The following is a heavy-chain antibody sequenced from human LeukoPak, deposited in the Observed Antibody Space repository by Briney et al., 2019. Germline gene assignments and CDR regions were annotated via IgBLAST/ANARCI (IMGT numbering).Heavy chain of an antibody. CDR1: GFSFNTYS. J-gene: IGHJ5*02. CDR3: ARGATDTTRWFDP. V-gene: IGHV3-21*01. Sequence: GGSLRLSCAASGFSFNTYSMTWVRQAPGKGLEWVSIISRTSESTFYADSVKGRFTISRDNAKNPLYLQMNGLRADDTATYYCARGATDTTRWFDPWGQGTLVTVSS. D-gene: IGHD1-7*01. CDR2: ISRTSEST.